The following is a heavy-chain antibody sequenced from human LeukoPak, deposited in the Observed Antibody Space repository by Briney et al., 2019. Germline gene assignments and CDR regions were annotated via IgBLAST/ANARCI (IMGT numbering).Heavy chain of an antibody. V-gene: IGHV1-46*01. CDR1: GYTFTGYY. Sequence: ASVKVSCKASGYTFTGYYMHWVRQAPGQGLEWMGIINPSGGSTSYTQKFQGRVTMTRDTSTSTVYMELSSLRSEDTAVYYCARIEFTSGWSEWGQGTLVTVSS. J-gene: IGHJ4*02. D-gene: IGHD6-19*01. CDR2: INPSGGST. CDR3: ARIEFTSGWSE.